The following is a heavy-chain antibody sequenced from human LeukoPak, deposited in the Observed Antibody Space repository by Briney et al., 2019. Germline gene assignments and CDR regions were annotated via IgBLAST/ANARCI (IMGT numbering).Heavy chain of an antibody. J-gene: IGHJ4*02. D-gene: IGHD3-22*01. CDR1: GYTFTGYY. Sequence: ASVKVSCKASGYTFTGYYMHWVRQAPGQGLEWMGWINPNSGGTNYAQKFQGRVTMTRGTSISTAYMELSRLRSDDTAVYYCASGVNYYDSSGYFYWGQGTLVTVSS. CDR2: INPNSGGT. V-gene: IGHV1-2*02. CDR3: ASGVNYYDSSGYFY.